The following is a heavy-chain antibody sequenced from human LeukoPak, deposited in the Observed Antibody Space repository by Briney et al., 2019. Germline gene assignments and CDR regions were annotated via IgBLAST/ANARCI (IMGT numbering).Heavy chain of an antibody. CDR2: ISWDGGST. CDR3: AREEPGYSSGWYRDY. V-gene: IGHV3-43D*03. D-gene: IGHD6-19*01. CDR1: GFTFDDYA. J-gene: IGHJ4*02. Sequence: GGSLRLSCAASGFTFDDYAMHWVRQAPGKGLEWVSLISWDGGSTYYADSVKGRFTISRDNSKNSLYLQMNSLRAEDTALYYCAREEPGYSSGWYRDYWGQGTLVTVSS.